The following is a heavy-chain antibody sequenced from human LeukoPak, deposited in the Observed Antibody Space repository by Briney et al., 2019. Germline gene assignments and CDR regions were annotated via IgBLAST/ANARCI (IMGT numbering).Heavy chain of an antibody. D-gene: IGHD2-21*02. J-gene: IGHJ3*02. V-gene: IGHV3-23*01. CDR3: AKDWLAYCGGDCYGDAFDI. CDR1: GFTFSSYW. CDR2: ISGSGGST. Sequence: PGGSLRLSCAASGFTFSSYWMSWVRQAPGKGLEWVSAISGSGGSTYYADSVKGRFTISRDNSKNTLYLQMNSLRAEDTAVYYRAKDWLAYCGGDCYGDAFDIWGQGTMVTVSS.